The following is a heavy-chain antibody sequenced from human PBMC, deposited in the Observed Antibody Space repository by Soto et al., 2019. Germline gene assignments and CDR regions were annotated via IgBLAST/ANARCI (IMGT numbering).Heavy chain of an antibody. V-gene: IGHV1-3*01. CDR3: ARGVSWNDWFDP. Sequence: GASVKVSCKASGYTFTSYAMHWVRQAPGQRLEWMGWINAGNGNTKYSQKFQGRVTITRDTSASTAYMELSSLRSEDTAVYYCARGVSWNDWFDPWRQGTLVTVSS. J-gene: IGHJ5*02. D-gene: IGHD1-1*01. CDR2: INAGNGNT. CDR1: GYTFTSYA.